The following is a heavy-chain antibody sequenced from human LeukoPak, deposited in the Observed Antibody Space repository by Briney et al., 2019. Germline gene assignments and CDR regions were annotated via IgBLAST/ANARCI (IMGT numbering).Heavy chain of an antibody. CDR1: GFTFSSYA. D-gene: IGHD2-15*01. J-gene: IGHJ3*02. V-gene: IGHV3-23*01. CDR2: ISGSGGRT. Sequence: GGSLRLSCAASGFTFSSYAMTWVRQPPGKGLEWVSTISGSGGRTYYADSVKGRFTISRDNSKNTLYLEMNGLRSEDTAVYYCARDPQDISRWANAFDIWGQGTMVTVSS. CDR3: ARDPQDISRWANAFDI.